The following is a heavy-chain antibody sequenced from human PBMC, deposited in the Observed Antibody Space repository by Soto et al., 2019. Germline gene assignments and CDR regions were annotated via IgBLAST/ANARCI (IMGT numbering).Heavy chain of an antibody. D-gene: IGHD3-3*01. CDR1: GGSISSGGYY. CDR3: ARVGRLYYDFWSGYPGPFDY. Sequence: PSETLSLTCTVSGGSISSGGYYWSWIRLHPGKGLEWIGYIYYSGSTYYNPSLKSRVTISVDTSKNQFSLKLSSVTAADTAVYYCARVGRLYYDFWSGYPGPFDYWGQGTLVTVSS. V-gene: IGHV4-31*03. J-gene: IGHJ4*02. CDR2: IYYSGST.